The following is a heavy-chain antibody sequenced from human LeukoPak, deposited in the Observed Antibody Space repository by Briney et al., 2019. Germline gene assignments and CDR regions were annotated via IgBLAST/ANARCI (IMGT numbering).Heavy chain of an antibody. CDR2: ISWNSGSI. CDR1: GFTFDDYA. V-gene: IGHV3-9*01. D-gene: IGHD6-19*01. Sequence: PGRSLRLSCAASGFTFDDYAMPWVRQAPGKGLEWVSGISWNSGSIGYADSVKGRFTISRDNAKNSLYLQMNSLRAEDTALYYCAKDIRAPIAVAGTLNAFDIWGQGIMVTVSS. J-gene: IGHJ3*02. CDR3: AKDIRAPIAVAGTLNAFDI.